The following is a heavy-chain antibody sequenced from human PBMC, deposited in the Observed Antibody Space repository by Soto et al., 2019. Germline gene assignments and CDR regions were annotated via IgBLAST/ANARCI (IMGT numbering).Heavy chain of an antibody. CDR2: IKQDGSEK. Sequence: PGGSLRLSCAASGFTFSSYWMSWVRQAPGKGLEWVANIKQDGSEKYYVDSVKGRFTISRDNAKNSLYLQMNSLRAEDTAVYYCARVKDIVLMVYAILPQGAFDIWGQGTMVTVSS. CDR1: GFTFSSYW. D-gene: IGHD2-8*01. J-gene: IGHJ3*02. CDR3: ARVKDIVLMVYAILPQGAFDI. V-gene: IGHV3-7*01.